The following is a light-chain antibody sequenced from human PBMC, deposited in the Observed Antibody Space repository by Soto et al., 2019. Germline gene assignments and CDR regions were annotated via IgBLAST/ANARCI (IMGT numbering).Light chain of an antibody. J-gene: IGKJ4*01. Sequence: EIVMTQSPATLSVSPGERVTLSCRASQSVTRNLAWYQHTPGQSPRLLISAASSGATGLPSRFSGSGSGTDFSVTNGCMQSEDAAVYYSEQYHHWPVAFSGGTKVDIK. CDR3: EQYHHWPVA. CDR2: AAS. CDR1: QSVTRN. V-gene: IGKV3-15*01.